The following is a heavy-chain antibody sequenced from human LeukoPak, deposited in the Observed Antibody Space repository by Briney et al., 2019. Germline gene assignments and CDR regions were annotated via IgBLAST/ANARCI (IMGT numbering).Heavy chain of an antibody. D-gene: IGHD3-16*01. J-gene: IGHJ6*02. CDR2: INSDGSST. Sequence: PGGSLRLSCAASGFTFSISWMHWVRHAPGKGLVWVSRINSDGSSTSYADSVKGRFTTSRDNAKNTLYLQMNSLRAEDAAVYYCARGMMGGMDVWGQGTTVTVSS. V-gene: IGHV3-74*01. CDR3: ARGMMGGMDV. CDR1: GFTFSISW.